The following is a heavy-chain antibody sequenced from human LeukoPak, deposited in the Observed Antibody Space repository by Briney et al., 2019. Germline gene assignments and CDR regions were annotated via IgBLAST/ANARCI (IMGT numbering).Heavy chain of an antibody. CDR1: GFTFDDYA. V-gene: IGHV3-9*01. D-gene: IGHD6-13*01. Sequence: GRSLRLSCAASGFTFDDYAMHWVRQAPGKGLEWVSGISWNSGSIGYADSVKGRFTISRDNAKNSLYLQMNSLRAEDTALYYCATTTLSGSWRRYYFDYWGQGTLVTVSS. CDR2: ISWNSGSI. CDR3: ATTTLSGSWRRYYFDY. J-gene: IGHJ4*02.